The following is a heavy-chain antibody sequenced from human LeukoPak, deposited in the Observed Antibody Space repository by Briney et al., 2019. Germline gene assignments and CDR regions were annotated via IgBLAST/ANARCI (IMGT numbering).Heavy chain of an antibody. V-gene: IGHV4-34*01. Sequence: SETLSLTCAVYDGSLSGSYWIWIRQPPGKGLEWIGEINHSGITNYNPSLRSRVTISVDTSKNQFSLKLSSVTAADTAVYYCARYGGEGGYFDWLSTGFDHWGQGSLVTVSS. CDR3: ARYGGEGGYFDWLSTGFDH. J-gene: IGHJ4*02. CDR1: DGSLSGSY. CDR2: INHSGIT. D-gene: IGHD3-9*01.